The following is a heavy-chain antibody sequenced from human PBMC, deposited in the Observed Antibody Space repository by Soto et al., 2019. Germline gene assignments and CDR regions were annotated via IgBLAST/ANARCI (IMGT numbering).Heavy chain of an antibody. CDR3: ARDRSYSLDV. CDR2: INSDGSST. CDR1: GSTFSNDW. V-gene: IGHV3-74*01. Sequence: EVQLVESGGGLLQPGGALRLSCAVSGSTFSNDWMHWVRQAPGKGLVWVSHINSDGSSTNYADFVKGRFTIARDHAKNTVYLQMNSLRAEDTAVYYCARDRSYSLDVLGQGTTVTFSS. J-gene: IGHJ6*02.